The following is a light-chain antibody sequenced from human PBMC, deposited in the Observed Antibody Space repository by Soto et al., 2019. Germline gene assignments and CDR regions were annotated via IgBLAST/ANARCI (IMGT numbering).Light chain of an antibody. V-gene: IGKV3-20*01. Sequence: EIVLTQSPGTLYLSPGERATLSCRASQSVSSSYLAWYQQKPGQPPRLLIYGASSRATGIPDRFSGGGSGTDFTLTISRLEPEDFTVYYCHQYGSSLFTFGPGTKVDVK. CDR2: GAS. J-gene: IGKJ3*01. CDR1: QSVSSSY. CDR3: HQYGSSLFT.